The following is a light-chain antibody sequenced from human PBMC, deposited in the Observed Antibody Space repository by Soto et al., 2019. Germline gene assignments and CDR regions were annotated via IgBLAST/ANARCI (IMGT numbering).Light chain of an antibody. J-gene: IGKJ5*01. V-gene: IGKV1-5*03. CDR2: KAS. CDR1: HSMSYW. Sequence: DSQMTQSPSTLSASVGDRVTITCRASHSMSYWLAWYQQKPGKAPKLLIYKASGLESGVPSRFSGSGSGTEFTLTISSLQPDDFATYYCQQYKSYSETFGQGTRLEIK. CDR3: QQYKSYSET.